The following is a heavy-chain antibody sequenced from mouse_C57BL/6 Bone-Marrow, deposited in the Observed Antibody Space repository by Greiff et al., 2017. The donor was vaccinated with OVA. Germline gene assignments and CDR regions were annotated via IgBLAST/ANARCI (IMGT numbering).Heavy chain of an antibody. Sequence: VMLVESGAELARPGASVKLSCKASGYTFTSYCISWVKQRTGQGLEWIGEIYPRSGNTYYNEKFKGKATLTADKSSSTAYLELRSLTSEDSAVYFCARARIYYDYDGWGQGTSVTVSS. J-gene: IGHJ4*01. CDR1: GYTFTSYC. V-gene: IGHV1-81*01. CDR2: IYPRSGNT. D-gene: IGHD2-4*01. CDR3: ARARIYYDYDG.